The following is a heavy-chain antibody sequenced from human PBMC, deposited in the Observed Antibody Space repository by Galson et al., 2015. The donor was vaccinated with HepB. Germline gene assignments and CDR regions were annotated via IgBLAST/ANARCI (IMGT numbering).Heavy chain of an antibody. D-gene: IGHD1-26*01. V-gene: IGHV3-21*01. CDR3: ARLRHGGSDWFDY. J-gene: IGHJ4*02. CDR2: ISGSSNYI. Sequence: SLRLSCAASGFTFSLYTMNWVRQAPGKGLEWVSSISGSSNYIYYADSVKGRFTISRDNSKNSLYLQMNSLRAEDTAVYYCARLRHGGSDWFDYWGQGTLVTVSS. CDR1: GFTFSLYT.